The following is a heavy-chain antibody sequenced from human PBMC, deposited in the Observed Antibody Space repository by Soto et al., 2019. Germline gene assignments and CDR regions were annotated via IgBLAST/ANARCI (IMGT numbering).Heavy chain of an antibody. V-gene: IGHV4-31*03. J-gene: IGHJ5*01. CDR1: GGSVTSGGYY. Sequence: QVQLQESGPGLVRPSQTLSLTCTVSGGSVTSGGYYWSWIRHCPGNGLEWIGYIYSSGDTNYNPSLNSRVAMSVDTSKNQFSLQLTSVTVADTAIYYCTRAWGPPVTHGYDSWGQGILVTVSS. CDR3: TRAWGPPVTHGYDS. CDR2: IYSSGDT. D-gene: IGHD7-27*01.